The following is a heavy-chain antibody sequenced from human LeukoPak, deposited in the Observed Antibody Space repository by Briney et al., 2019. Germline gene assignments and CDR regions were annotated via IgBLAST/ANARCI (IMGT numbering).Heavy chain of an antibody. V-gene: IGHV4-34*01. D-gene: IGHD2-2*02. CDR2: INHSGST. CDR3: ATPIHK. CDR1: GGSFSGYC. J-gene: IGHJ4*02. Sequence: SETLSLTCAVYGGSFSGYCWSWIRQPPGKGLEWIGEINHSGSTNYNPSLKSRVTISVDTSKNQFSLKLSSVTAADTAVYYCATPIHKWGQGTLVTVSS.